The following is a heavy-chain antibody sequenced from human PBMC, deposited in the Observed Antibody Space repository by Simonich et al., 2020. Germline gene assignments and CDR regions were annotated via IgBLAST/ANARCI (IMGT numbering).Heavy chain of an antibody. CDR2: RSNDGSNK. CDR1: GFTFSSYA. CDR3: ARDRNWGWFDP. V-gene: IGHV3-30*04. J-gene: IGHJ5*02. D-gene: IGHD7-27*01. Sequence: QVQLVESGGGVVQPWSSLRLSCASAGFTFSSYAVHWVRQTPGKWLKVVAFRSNDGSNKYYAYSVKGRFTISRDNSKNTLYLKMNSLRAEDTAVYYCARDRNWGWFDPWGQGTLVTVSS.